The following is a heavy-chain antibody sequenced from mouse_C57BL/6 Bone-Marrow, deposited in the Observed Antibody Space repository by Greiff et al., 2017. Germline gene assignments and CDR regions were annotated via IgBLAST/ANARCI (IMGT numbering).Heavy chain of an antibody. CDR3: ARDYYGYFYFDY. CDR1: GYTFTSYW. D-gene: IGHD2-2*01. CDR2: IYPGSGST. Sequence: QVPLQQPGAELVKPGASVKMSCKASGYTFTSYWITWVKQRPGQGLAWIGDIYPGSGSTNYNEKFKSKATLTVDTSSSTAYMQLSNLTSEDSAVYYCARDYYGYFYFDYWGQGTTLTVSS. J-gene: IGHJ2*01. V-gene: IGHV1-55*01.